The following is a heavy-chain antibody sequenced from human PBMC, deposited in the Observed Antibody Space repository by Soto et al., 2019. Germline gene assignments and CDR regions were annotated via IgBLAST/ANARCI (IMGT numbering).Heavy chain of an antibody. Sequence: ASVKVSCKASGYTYTSYDISWVRQAPGQGLEWMGGIIPNNGNTNYAQKLQGRVTMTTDTSTSTAYMELRSLRSDGTAVYYRARDPPYSSSSFSRKNKNWYFDLWGRGTLVTVSS. J-gene: IGHJ2*01. CDR2: IIPNNGNT. CDR3: ARDPPYSSSSFSRKNKNWYFDL. CDR1: GYTYTSYD. D-gene: IGHD6-6*01. V-gene: IGHV1-18*01.